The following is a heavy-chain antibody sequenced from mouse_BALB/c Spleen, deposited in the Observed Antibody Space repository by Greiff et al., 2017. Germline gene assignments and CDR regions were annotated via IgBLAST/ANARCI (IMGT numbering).Heavy chain of an antibody. J-gene: IGHJ2*01. CDR3: ARHRQYYFDY. CDR2: ISSGGGST. Sequence: EVQLVESGGGLVKPGGSLKLSCAASGFAFSSYDMSWVRQTPEKRLEWVAYISSGGGSTYYPDTVKGRFTISRDNAKNTLYLQMSSLKSEDTAMYYCARHRQYYFDYWGQGTTLTVSS. V-gene: IGHV5-12-1*01. D-gene: IGHD6-1*01. CDR1: GFAFSSYD.